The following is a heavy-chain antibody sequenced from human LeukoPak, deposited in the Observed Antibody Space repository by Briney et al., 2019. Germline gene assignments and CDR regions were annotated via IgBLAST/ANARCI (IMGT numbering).Heavy chain of an antibody. Sequence: SETLSLTCTVSGGSISSYYWSWIRQPPGKGLEWIGYIYYSGSTNYNPSLKSRVTISIDTSKNQFSLKLSSVTAADTAMYYCAGSRGEARFDSWGQGTLVTVSS. CDR1: GGSISSYY. CDR3: AGSRGEARFDS. V-gene: IGHV4-59*08. J-gene: IGHJ4*02. D-gene: IGHD3-10*01. CDR2: IYYSGST.